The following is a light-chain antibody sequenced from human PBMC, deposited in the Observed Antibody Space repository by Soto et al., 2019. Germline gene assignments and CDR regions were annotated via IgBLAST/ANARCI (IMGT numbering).Light chain of an antibody. V-gene: IGKV3-15*01. CDR2: GAS. J-gene: IGKJ1*01. Sequence: EIVMTQSPVTLSVSPGERATLSCRASQSVSSNLAWYQQKPGQAPRLLIYGASTRATGIPARFSGSGSGTQFTLTISSLQSEDFAAYYCQHYNNWPSAFGQGTKVEIK. CDR3: QHYNNWPSA. CDR1: QSVSSN.